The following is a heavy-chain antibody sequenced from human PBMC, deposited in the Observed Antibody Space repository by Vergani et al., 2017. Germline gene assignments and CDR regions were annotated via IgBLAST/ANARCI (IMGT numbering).Heavy chain of an antibody. CDR3: ARDVRRGYSGYVNY. CDR1: GGSLSGYY. Sequence: QVQLQESGPGLVRPSETLSLTCTVSGGSLSGYYWNWIRQTPGKGLEWIGEINHSGSTNYNPSLKSRVTISIDTSKNQFSLKLSSVTAADTAVYYCARDVRRGYSGYVNYWGQGTLVTVSS. D-gene: IGHD5-12*01. CDR2: INHSGST. V-gene: IGHV4-34*01. J-gene: IGHJ4*02.